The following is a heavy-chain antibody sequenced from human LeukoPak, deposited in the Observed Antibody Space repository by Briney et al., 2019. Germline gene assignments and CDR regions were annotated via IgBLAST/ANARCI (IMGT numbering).Heavy chain of an antibody. Sequence: PGGSLRLSCAASGFTFSSYGMHWVRQAPGKGLEWVAFIRYDGSNKYYADSVKGRFTISRDNSKNTLYLQMNSLRAEDTAVYYCAKGLGIAAAGTEYNDFDYWGQGTLVTVSS. CDR1: GFTFSSYG. J-gene: IGHJ4*02. V-gene: IGHV3-30*02. CDR3: AKGLGIAAAGTEYNDFDY. CDR2: IRYDGSNK. D-gene: IGHD6-13*01.